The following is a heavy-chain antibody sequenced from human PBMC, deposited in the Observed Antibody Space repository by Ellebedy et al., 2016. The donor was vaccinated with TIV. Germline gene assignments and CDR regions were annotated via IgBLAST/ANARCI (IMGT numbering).Heavy chain of an antibody. D-gene: IGHD3-16*01. CDR1: GHSISSTQW. V-gene: IGHV4-4*02. J-gene: IGHJ4*02. CDR2: VHYDGGA. CDR3: ATVNGRWGSSSDH. Sequence: SETLSLTCTVSGHSISSTQWWSWVRQPPGKGLEWVGQVHYDGGASFNSSLKGRVAISLDTSTNSFSLTLRSVTAADTAVYYCATVNGRWGSSSDHWGQGTLVTVSS.